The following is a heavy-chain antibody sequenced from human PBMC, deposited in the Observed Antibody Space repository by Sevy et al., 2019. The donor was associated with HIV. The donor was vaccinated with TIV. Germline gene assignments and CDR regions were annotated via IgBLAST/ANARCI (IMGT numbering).Heavy chain of an antibody. J-gene: IGHJ4*01. CDR2: IYYSGNT. D-gene: IGHD3-3*01. CDR1: GDSISSSTYH. CDR3: AGVVDFWSGYLDY. Sequence: SETLSLTCTVSGDSISSSTYHWGWIRQSPGKGLEWIGDIYYSGNTNYNPSLTSRATISVDKSRNQFSLNLTSVTAADTAVYYCAGVVDFWSGYLDYWGQGTLVTVSS. V-gene: IGHV4-39*01.